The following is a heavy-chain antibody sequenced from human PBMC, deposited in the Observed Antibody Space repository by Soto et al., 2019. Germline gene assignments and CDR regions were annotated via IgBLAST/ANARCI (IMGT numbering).Heavy chain of an antibody. CDR2: INHSGRV. D-gene: IGHD3-22*01. CDR3: STRAYDTNGYYRFDP. J-gene: IGHJ5*01. CDR1: GGSFSGHS. V-gene: IGHV4-34*01. Sequence: ETLSLTCAVYGGSFSGHSCTWIRQSPGKGLEGIGDINHSGRVNYSPSLKSRVTISLDTSKNQFSLTLSAVTAADTAMYYCSTRAYDTNGYYRFDPWGQGTLVNVSS.